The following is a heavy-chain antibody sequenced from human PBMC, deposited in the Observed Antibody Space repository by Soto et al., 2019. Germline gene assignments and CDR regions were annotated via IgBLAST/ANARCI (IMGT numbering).Heavy chain of an antibody. CDR1: ADSFSKYY. D-gene: IGHD3-16*01. J-gene: IGHJ4*02. CDR3: VSVTFGGVVLAH. CDR2: IYFNGNT. Sequence: SETLSLTCSVSADSFSKYYWTWIRQPPGEGLEWIGYIYFNGNTNYNPSLKGRVTISIDTSKKQFSLNLSSVTAADTAVYYCVSVTFGGVVLAHWGQGTLVTVSS. V-gene: IGHV4-59*01.